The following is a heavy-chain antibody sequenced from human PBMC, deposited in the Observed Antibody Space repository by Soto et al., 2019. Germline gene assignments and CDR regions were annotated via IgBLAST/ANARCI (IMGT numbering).Heavy chain of an antibody. J-gene: IGHJ6*03. D-gene: IGHD6-19*01. V-gene: IGHV4-59*02. CDR3: ARAFLVAGTWSVYYYYFMDV. CDR2: IYYSGST. CDR1: GGSVSSYY. Sequence: SSETLSLTCTVSGGSVSSYYWSWIRQPPGKGLDWIGYIYYSGSTNYNPSLKSRVTISVDTSKNQFSLKLSSVTAADTAVYYCARAFLVAGTWSVYYYYFMDVWGKGTTVTVSS.